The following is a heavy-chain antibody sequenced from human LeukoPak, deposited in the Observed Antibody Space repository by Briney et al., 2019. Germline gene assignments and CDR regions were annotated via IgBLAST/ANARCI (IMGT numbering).Heavy chain of an antibody. V-gene: IGHV3-33*06. CDR2: IWYDGSKK. Sequence: PGGPLRLSCAASGFTFSNYGMHWVRQAPGKGLEWVAVIWYDGSKKYYPDSVKGRFTISRDSSKNTLYLQMDSLRAEDTAVYYCAKGAHIYGDYGAFDIWGQGTMVTVSS. J-gene: IGHJ3*02. D-gene: IGHD4-17*01. CDR1: GFTFSNYG. CDR3: AKGAHIYGDYGAFDI.